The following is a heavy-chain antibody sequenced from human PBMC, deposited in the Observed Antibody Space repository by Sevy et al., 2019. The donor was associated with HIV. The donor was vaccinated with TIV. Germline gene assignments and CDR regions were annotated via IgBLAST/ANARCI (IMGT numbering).Heavy chain of an antibody. J-gene: IGHJ6*02. Sequence: GGSLRLSCAASGFTFSSYAMHWVRQAPGKGLEWVAVISYDGSNKYYADSVKGRFTISRDNSKNTRYLQMDGLRAEDTALYYCARDDEPDYYYFDMDVWGQRTTVTVSS. CDR3: ARDDEPDYYYFDMDV. V-gene: IGHV3-30-3*01. CDR1: GFTFSSYA. CDR2: ISYDGSNK.